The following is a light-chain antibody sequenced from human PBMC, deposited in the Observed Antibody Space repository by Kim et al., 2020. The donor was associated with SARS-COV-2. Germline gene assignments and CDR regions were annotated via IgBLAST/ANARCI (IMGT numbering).Light chain of an antibody. V-gene: IGKV1-33*01. J-gene: IGKJ2*01. Sequence: SAAVGDRVTITCQASHDISNYLNWYQQKPGKAPKLLIYDASNLETGVPTRCGGSGSGADFTFTISSLQPEDIGTYYSQQYDNLPYTFGQGTKLEI. CDR3: QQYDNLPYT. CDR1: HDISNY. CDR2: DAS.